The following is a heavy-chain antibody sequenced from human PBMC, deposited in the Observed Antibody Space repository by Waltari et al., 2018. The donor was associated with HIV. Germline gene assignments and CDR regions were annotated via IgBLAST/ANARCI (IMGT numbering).Heavy chain of an antibody. Sequence: EVKLVESGGGLVQPGRSLRRPCSASGFTCYAHAMPWPRQVPGKGLEWVSGISWNGGGIGYADSVKGRFTISRDNAKNSLYLQMNSLRAEDTAMYYCAKDRSGNYYNPWFDPWGQGTLVTVSS. V-gene: IGHV3-9*01. D-gene: IGHD3-10*01. CDR2: ISWNGGGI. J-gene: IGHJ5*02. CDR1: GFTCYAHA. CDR3: AKDRSGNYYNPWFDP.